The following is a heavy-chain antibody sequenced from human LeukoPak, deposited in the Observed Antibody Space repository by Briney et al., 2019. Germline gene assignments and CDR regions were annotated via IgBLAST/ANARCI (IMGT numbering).Heavy chain of an antibody. CDR3: ERGRRRSSGWSFDY. CDR2: INHSGST. CDR1: GGSFSGYY. V-gene: IGHV4-34*01. J-gene: IGHJ4*02. D-gene: IGHD6-19*01. Sequence: PSETLSLTCAVYGGSFSGYYWSWIRQPPGKGLEWIGEINHSGSTNYNPSLKSRVTISGDTSKNQFSLNLSSVTAADTAVYYCERGRRRSSGWSFDYWGQGTLVTVSS.